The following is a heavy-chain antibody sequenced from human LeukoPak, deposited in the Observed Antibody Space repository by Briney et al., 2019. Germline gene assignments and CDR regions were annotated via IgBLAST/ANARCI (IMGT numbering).Heavy chain of an antibody. CDR3: AQQVGYCSSGSCYFTY. V-gene: IGHV3-23*01. CDR2: ISNTGGST. CDR1: GFTFSSYA. D-gene: IGHD2-15*01. J-gene: IGHJ1*01. Sequence: GGSLRLSCAASGFTFSSYAMSWVRQAPGKGLEWVSAISNTGGSTCYADSVKGRFTISRDKSKNTLSLQMNSLRAEDTAVYYCAQQVGYCSSGSCYFTYWGQGTLVTVSS.